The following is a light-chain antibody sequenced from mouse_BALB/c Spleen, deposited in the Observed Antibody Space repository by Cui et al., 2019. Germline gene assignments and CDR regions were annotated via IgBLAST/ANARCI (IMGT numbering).Light chain of an antibody. J-gene: IGKJ1*01. CDR2: HGT. V-gene: IGKV14-100*01. Sequence: DILMTQSPSSMSVSLGDTVSITCHASQGISSNIGWLQQKPGKSFKGLIYHGTNLEDGVPSRFSGSGSGADYSLTISGLESEDFADYYCVQYAQFPRTFGGGTKLEIK. CDR1: QGISSN. CDR3: VQYAQFPRT.